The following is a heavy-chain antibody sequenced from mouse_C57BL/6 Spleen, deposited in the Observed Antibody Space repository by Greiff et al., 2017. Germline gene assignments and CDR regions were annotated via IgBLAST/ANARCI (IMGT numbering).Heavy chain of an antibody. CDR1: GYTFTSYW. CDR3: ARTYGNPGWFAY. J-gene: IGHJ3*01. CDR2: IDPSDSYT. D-gene: IGHD2-1*01. Sequence: QVQLQQPGAELVKPGASVKLSCKASGYTFTSYWMQWVKQRPGQGLEWIGEIDPSDSYTNYNQKFKGKATLTVDTSSSTAYMQLSSLTSEDSAVYDWARTYGNPGWFAYWGQGTLVTVSA. V-gene: IGHV1-50*01.